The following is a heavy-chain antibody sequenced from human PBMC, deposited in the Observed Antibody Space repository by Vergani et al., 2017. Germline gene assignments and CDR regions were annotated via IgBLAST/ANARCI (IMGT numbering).Heavy chain of an antibody. Sequence: QVQLVQSGAEVKKPGASVKVSCKASGYTFTSYGISWVRQAPGQGLEWMGWISAYNGNTNYAQKLQGRVTMTTDTSTCTAYMELRSLRSDDTAVYYCARDAGHRPWLGSLSWYFDLWGRGTLVTVSS. CDR3: ARDAGHRPWLGSLSWYFDL. CDR2: ISAYNGNT. J-gene: IGHJ2*01. D-gene: IGHD6-19*01. V-gene: IGHV1-18*01. CDR1: GYTFTSYG.